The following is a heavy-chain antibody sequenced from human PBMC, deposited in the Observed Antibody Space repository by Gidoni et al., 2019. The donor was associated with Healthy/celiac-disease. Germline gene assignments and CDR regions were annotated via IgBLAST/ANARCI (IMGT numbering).Heavy chain of an antibody. V-gene: IGHV3-53*01. CDR2: IYSGGST. J-gene: IGHJ4*02. Sequence: EVQLVESGGGLIQPGGSLRLSCAASGFTVSSNYMSWVRQAPGKGLEWVSVIYSGGSTYYADSVKGRFTISRDNSKNTLYLQMNSLRAEDTAVYYCARVRIVVVTATDLETFFDYWGQGTLVTVSS. CDR1: GFTVSSNY. D-gene: IGHD2-21*02. CDR3: ARVRIVVVTATDLETFFDY.